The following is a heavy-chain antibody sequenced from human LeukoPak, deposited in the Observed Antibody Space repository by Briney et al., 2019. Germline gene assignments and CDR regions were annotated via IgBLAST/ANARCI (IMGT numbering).Heavy chain of an antibody. V-gene: IGHV1-69*01. CDR1: GGTFSSYA. D-gene: IGHD2-2*01. CDR2: IIPIFGTA. J-gene: IGHJ4*02. Sequence: GSSVKVSCKASGGTFSSYAISWVRQAPGQGLEWMGGIIPIFGTANYAQKFQGRVTITADESTSTAYMELSSLRSKDTAVYYCARDIFEVPAANEDYWGQGTLVTVSS. CDR3: ARDIFEVPAANEDY.